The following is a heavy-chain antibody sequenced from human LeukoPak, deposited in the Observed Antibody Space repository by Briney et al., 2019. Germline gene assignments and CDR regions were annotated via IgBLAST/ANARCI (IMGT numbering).Heavy chain of an antibody. J-gene: IGHJ4*02. V-gene: IGHV3-9*01. CDR2: ISWNSDNI. CDR1: GFAFENYA. D-gene: IGHD1-1*01. CDR3: ASYNPYY. Sequence: QPGGSLRLSCAASGFAFENYAMHWVRQAPGKGLEWVSDISWNSDNIGYADSVKGRFTISRDNAKNSLYLQMNSLRAEDTAVYYCASYNPYYWGQGTLVTVSS.